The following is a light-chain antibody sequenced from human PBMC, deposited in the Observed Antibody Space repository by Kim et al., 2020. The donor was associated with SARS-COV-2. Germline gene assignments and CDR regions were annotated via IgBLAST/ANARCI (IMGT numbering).Light chain of an antibody. J-gene: IGKJ4*01. CDR2: GAS. V-gene: IGKV3-15*01. CDR3: QQYNNWPPLT. Sequence: SPGVRATLSCRASQSVSSNLAWYQHKPGQAPRLLIYGASTRATGIPARFSGSGSGTEFTLTISSLQSEDFAVYYCQQYNNWPPLTFGGGTKVDIK. CDR1: QSVSSN.